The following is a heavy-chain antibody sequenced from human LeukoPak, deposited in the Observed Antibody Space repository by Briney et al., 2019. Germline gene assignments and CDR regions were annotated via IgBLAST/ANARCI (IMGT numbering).Heavy chain of an antibody. CDR3: ARTVAGKLVFDY. CDR1: GYSINSGYY. CDR2: IHHSGST. Sequence: SETLSLTCAVSGYSINSGYYWGWIRQPPGKGLEWIGSIHHSGSTQHNPSLKSRVAISVDTSKNQFSLKLSSVTAADTAIYYCARTVAGKLVFDYWGQGTLVTVSS. J-gene: IGHJ4*02. V-gene: IGHV4-38-2*01. D-gene: IGHD6-19*01.